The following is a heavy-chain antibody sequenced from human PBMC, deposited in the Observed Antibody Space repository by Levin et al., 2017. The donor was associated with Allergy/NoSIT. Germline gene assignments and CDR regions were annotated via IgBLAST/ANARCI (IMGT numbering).Heavy chain of an antibody. CDR2: INEYATTI. Sequence: GGSLRLSCIASGFTFRDSWMHWVRQTPGKGLVWVARINEYATTIDYADSVRGRFTISRDDAKDTVYLQMNSLTVDATAVYYCVKDCRRCDSWRDDFEFWGQGTLVTVSS. J-gene: IGHJ4*02. V-gene: IGHV3-74*01. CDR3: VKDCRRCDSWRDDFEF. CDR1: GFTFRDSW. D-gene: IGHD3-3*01.